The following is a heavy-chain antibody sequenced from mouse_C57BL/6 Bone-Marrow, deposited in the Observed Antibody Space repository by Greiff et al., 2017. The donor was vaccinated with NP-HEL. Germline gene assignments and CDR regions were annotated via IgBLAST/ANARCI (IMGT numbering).Heavy chain of an antibody. Sequence: EVQLQQSGAELVKPGASVKLSCTASGFNIKDYYMHWVKQRTEQGLEWIGRIDPEGGGTKYAPKFQGKATITADTSSNTAYLQLSSLTSEDTAVYYCALYYYGSSYYFDFWGQGTTLTVSS. CDR3: ALYYYGSSYYFDF. CDR2: IDPEGGGT. J-gene: IGHJ2*01. V-gene: IGHV14-2*01. D-gene: IGHD1-1*01. CDR1: GFNIKDYY.